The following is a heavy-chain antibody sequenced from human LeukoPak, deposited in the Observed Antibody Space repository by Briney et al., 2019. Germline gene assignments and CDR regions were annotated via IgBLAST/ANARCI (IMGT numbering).Heavy chain of an antibody. CDR2: ISGSGGST. D-gene: IGHD6-13*01. Sequence: GGSLRLSCAASGFTFSSYAVSWVRQAPGKGLEWVSAISGSGGSTCYADSVKGRFTISRDNSKNTLYLQMNSLRAEDTAVYYCAKIIERGIAAAGSFDYWGQGTLVTVSS. CDR3: AKIIERGIAAAGSFDY. V-gene: IGHV3-23*01. CDR1: GFTFSSYA. J-gene: IGHJ4*02.